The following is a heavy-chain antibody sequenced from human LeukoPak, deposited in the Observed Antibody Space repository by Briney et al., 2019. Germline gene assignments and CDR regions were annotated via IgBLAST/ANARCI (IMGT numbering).Heavy chain of an antibody. J-gene: IGHJ4*02. CDR3: ARGRYYYDSSVSVVYFDY. Sequence: GGSLRLSCAASGFTFSSYAMHWVRQAPGKGLEWVAVISYDGSNKYYADSVKGRFTISRENAKNSLYLQMNSLRAGDTAVYYCARGRYYYDSSVSVVYFDYWGQGTLVTVSS. V-gene: IGHV3-30*14. D-gene: IGHD3-22*01. CDR2: ISYDGSNK. CDR1: GFTFSSYA.